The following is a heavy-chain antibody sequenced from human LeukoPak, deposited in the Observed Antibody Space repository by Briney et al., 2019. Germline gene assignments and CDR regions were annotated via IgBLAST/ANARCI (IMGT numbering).Heavy chain of an antibody. V-gene: IGHV3-30*02. D-gene: IGHD1-26*01. CDR3: AKDPSKVEPTPAGR. CDR2: IRYDGSKK. Sequence: GGSLRLSCAASGFTFSSYGIHWVRQAPGKGLEWVAFIRYDGSKKYYADSVKGRFTISRDNSKNTVYLQMNSLRAEDRAVYYCAKDPSKVEPTPAGRGGQGTLVTVSS. J-gene: IGHJ4*02. CDR1: GFTFSSYG.